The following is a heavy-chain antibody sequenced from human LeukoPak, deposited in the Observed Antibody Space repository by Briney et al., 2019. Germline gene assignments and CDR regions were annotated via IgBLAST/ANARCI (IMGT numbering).Heavy chain of an antibody. Sequence: PSETLSLTCSVSGGSTSDYYWNWIRQPAGQGLEWLGRIYYTGNTAYNPSLESRLSMSLDTAKNQFSLKVTSVTAADTAVYYCARGGTLSTYFDSWGQGALVTVSS. D-gene: IGHD2/OR15-2a*01. CDR3: ARGGTLSTYFDS. CDR1: GGSTSDYY. CDR2: IYYTGNT. V-gene: IGHV4-4*07. J-gene: IGHJ4*02.